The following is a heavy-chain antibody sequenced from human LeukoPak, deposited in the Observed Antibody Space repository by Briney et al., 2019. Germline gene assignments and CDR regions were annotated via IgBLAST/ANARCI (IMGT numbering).Heavy chain of an antibody. J-gene: IGHJ4*02. CDR1: GFTLSSYG. V-gene: IGHV3-33*06. D-gene: IGHD6-13*01. CDR3: AKDSGSGRIAAAGTFPFDY. CDR2: IWYDGSNK. Sequence: PGGSLRLSCAASGFTLSSYGMHWVRQAPGKGLEWVAVIWYDGSNKYYADSVKGRFTISRDNSKNTLYLQMNSLRAEDTAVYYCAKDSGSGRIAAAGTFPFDYWGQGTLVTVSS.